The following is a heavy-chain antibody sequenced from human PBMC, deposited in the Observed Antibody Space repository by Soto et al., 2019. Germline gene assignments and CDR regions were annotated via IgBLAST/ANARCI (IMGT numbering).Heavy chain of an antibody. CDR2: IIPIFGTA. CDR1: GGTFSSYA. V-gene: IGHV1-69*13. J-gene: IGHJ5*02. D-gene: IGHD6-6*01. Sequence: SLKVSCKASGGTFSSYAISWVRQAPGQGLEWMGGIIPIFGTANYAQKFQGRVTITADESTSTAYMELSSLRSEDTAVYYCARDVAARTTGWFDPWGQGTLVTVCS. CDR3: ARDVAARTTGWFDP.